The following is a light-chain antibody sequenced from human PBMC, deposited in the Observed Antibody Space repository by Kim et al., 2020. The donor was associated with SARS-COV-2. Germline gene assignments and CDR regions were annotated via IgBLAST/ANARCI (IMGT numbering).Light chain of an antibody. V-gene: IGKV3-20*01. CDR3: QQYGSSPRT. J-gene: IGKJ2*01. CDR2: GAS. Sequence: LSPGQTAPLSCRASQSVSGSKLVWYQQKPGQAPRLLIYGASSRATGIPDRFSGSGSGTDFTLTISRLEPEDVAVYYCQQYGSSPRTFGQGTKLEI. CDR1: QSVSGSK.